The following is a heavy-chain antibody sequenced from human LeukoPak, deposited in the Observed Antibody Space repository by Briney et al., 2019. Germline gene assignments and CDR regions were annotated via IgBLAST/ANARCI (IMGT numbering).Heavy chain of an antibody. CDR1: RFTFSSFG. Sequence: GGSLRLSCAASRFTFSSFGMHWVRQAPGKGLEWVAVISYDGRNKYYADSVKGRFTISRDNSKNTLYLQMNSLRAEDTAVYYCAKIRVAATRWFDPWGQGTLVTVSS. D-gene: IGHD2-15*01. J-gene: IGHJ5*02. V-gene: IGHV3-30*18. CDR3: AKIRVAATRWFDP. CDR2: ISYDGRNK.